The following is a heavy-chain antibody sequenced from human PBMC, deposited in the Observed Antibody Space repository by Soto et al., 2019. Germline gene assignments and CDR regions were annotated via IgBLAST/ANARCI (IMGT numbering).Heavy chain of an antibody. Sequence: PSETLSLTSTVSGGSISSGCYYWSWIRQHPGKGLEWIGYIYYSGSTYYNPSLKSRVTISVDTSKNQFSLKLSSVTAADTAVYYCARNLNNNFDYWGQGTLVTVSS. D-gene: IGHD1-1*01. CDR3: ARNLNNNFDY. V-gene: IGHV4-31*03. CDR2: IYYSGST. CDR1: GGSISSGCYY. J-gene: IGHJ4*02.